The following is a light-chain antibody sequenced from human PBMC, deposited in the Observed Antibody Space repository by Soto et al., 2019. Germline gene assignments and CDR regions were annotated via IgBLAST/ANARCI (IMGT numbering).Light chain of an antibody. CDR1: QSISSW. V-gene: IGKV1-5*03. CDR2: KAS. Sequence: DIQMTQSPSTLSASVGDRVTITCRASQSISSWLAWYQQKPGKAPKLLIYKASSLESGVPSRFSGSGSGTEFTLTISCLQPDDFATYYCQQYNSYMWTFGQGTEVDIK. J-gene: IGKJ1*01. CDR3: QQYNSYMWT.